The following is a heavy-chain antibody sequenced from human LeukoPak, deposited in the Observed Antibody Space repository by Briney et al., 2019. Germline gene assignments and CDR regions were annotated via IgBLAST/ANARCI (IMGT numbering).Heavy chain of an antibody. Sequence: ASVKVSCKASGGTFSSYAISWVRQAPGQGLEWMGGIIPIFGTANYAQKFQGRVTITADKSTRTAYMELSSLRSEDTAVYYCARSMVRGPTYYFDYWGQGTLATVSS. CDR3: ARSMVRGPTYYFDY. V-gene: IGHV1-69*06. D-gene: IGHD3-10*01. J-gene: IGHJ4*02. CDR1: GGTFSSYA. CDR2: IIPIFGTA.